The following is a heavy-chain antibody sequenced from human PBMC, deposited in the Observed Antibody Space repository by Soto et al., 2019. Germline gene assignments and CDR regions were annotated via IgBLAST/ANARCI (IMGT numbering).Heavy chain of an antibody. Sequence: SETLSLTCAVSDYSISSLYYWGWIRQPPGKGLEWIGNIYHSGSTYYNPSLKSRVSISVDTSKNQFSLKLNSVTAAATAVYYCAGSRVAGRYGMDVWGQGTTVTVSS. CDR2: IYHSGST. V-gene: IGHV4-38-2*01. D-gene: IGHD6-19*01. CDR1: DYSISSLYY. CDR3: AGSRVAGRYGMDV. J-gene: IGHJ6*02.